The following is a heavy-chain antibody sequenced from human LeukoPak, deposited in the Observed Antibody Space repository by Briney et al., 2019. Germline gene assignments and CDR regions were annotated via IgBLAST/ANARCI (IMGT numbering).Heavy chain of an antibody. D-gene: IGHD4-17*01. CDR1: GLSFGFYA. CDR3: ARLGARQILEY. CDR2: IKQDGGEK. Sequence: PGGSLRLSCAASGLSFGFYAMSWVRQAPGKGLEWVANIKQDGGEKYYLDSVKGRFTVSRDNAKNSLYLQMNSLRAEDTAVYYCARLGARQILEYWGQGTLVTVSS. V-gene: IGHV3-7*01. J-gene: IGHJ4*02.